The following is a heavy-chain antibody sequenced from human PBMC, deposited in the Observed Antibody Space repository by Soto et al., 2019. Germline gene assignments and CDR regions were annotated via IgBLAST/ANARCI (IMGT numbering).Heavy chain of an antibody. J-gene: IGHJ4*02. CDR1: GYTFTSYA. CDR2: INAGNGNT. CDR3: ARGLNGYSHYFEY. V-gene: IGHV1-3*01. D-gene: IGHD5-18*01. Sequence: QVQLVQSGAEVKKPGASVKVSCKASGYTFTSYAMHWVRQAPGQRLEWMGWINAGNGNTKYSQKFQGRVTITRDTSASTDYMELRSLRSEDTAVYYCARGLNGYSHYFEYWGQGTLVTVSS.